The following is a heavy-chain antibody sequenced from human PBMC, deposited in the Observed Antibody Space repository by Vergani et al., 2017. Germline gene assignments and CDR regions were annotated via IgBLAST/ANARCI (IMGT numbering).Heavy chain of an antibody. CDR2: IYYCGST. Sequence: QVQLQESGPGLVKPSQTLSLTCTVSGGSISSSSYYWGWIRQPPGKGLEWMGSIYYCGSTHYNPSLQGRVTISVDTSKNQFSLKLSSVTAADTAVYYCARRGIAAPIDYWGQGTLVTVSS. J-gene: IGHJ4*02. CDR1: GGSISSSSYY. CDR3: ARRGIAAPIDY. V-gene: IGHV4-39*01. D-gene: IGHD6-13*01.